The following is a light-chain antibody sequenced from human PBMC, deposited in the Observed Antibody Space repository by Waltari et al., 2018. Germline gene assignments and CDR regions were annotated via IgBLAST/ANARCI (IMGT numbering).Light chain of an antibody. CDR2: GDT. J-gene: IGLJ3*02. Sequence: QSVLTQPPSVSGAPGQRVTISCTRSSPDIGGAGHTVQWYQHLPETAPRLLIYGDTNRPSGVPGRFSGSKSGTSASLAITGLQAEDEAEYYCQSYDSSLSAWVFGGGTKLTVL. CDR3: QSYDSSLSAWV. CDR1: SPDIGGAGHT. V-gene: IGLV1-40*01.